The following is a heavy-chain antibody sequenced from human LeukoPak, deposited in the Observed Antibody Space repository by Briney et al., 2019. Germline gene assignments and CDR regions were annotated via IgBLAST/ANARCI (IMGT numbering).Heavy chain of an antibody. Sequence: GGSLRLSCAASGFTFSSYSMNWVRQAPGKGLEWVAVISYDGSNKYYADSVKGRFTISRDNSKNTLYLQMNSLRAEDTAVYYCAKDAVLMVYALYYFDYWGQGTLVTVSS. CDR1: GFTFSSYS. CDR2: ISYDGSNK. CDR3: AKDAVLMVYALYYFDY. V-gene: IGHV3-30*18. D-gene: IGHD2-8*01. J-gene: IGHJ4*02.